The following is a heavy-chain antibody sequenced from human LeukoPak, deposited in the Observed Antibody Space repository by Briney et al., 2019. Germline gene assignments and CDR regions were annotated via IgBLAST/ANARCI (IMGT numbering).Heavy chain of an antibody. D-gene: IGHD2-2*02. CDR2: IYYSGST. J-gene: IGHJ5*02. CDR1: GGSISSYY. CDR3: ATATNGYCSRTSCYKWGSWFDP. Sequence: SETLSLTCTVSGGSISSYYWSWIRQPPGKGLEWIGYIYYSGSTNYNPSLKSRVTISVDTSKNQFSLKLSSVTAADTAVYYCATATNGYCSRTSCYKWGSWFDPWGQGTLVTVSS. V-gene: IGHV4-59*08.